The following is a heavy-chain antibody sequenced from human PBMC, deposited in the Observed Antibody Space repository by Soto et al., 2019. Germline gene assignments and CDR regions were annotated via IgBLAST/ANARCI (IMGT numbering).Heavy chain of an antibody. D-gene: IGHD3-16*01. Sequence: PSETLSLTCTVSGGSISSYYWSWIRQPPGKGLEWIGYIYYSGSTNYNPSLKSRVTISVDTSKNQFSLKLSSVTAADTAVYYCARGGSTWLGQYYYGMDVWGQGPTVTVSS. J-gene: IGHJ6*02. CDR1: GGSISSYY. V-gene: IGHV4-59*01. CDR2: IYYSGST. CDR3: ARGGSTWLGQYYYGMDV.